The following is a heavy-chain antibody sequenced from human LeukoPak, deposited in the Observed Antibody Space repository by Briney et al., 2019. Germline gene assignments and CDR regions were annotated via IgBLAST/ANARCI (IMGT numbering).Heavy chain of an antibody. Sequence: GGSLRLSCAASGFTFSNFWMHWVRQAPGKGLVWVALIYGDGSFTRYADSVKGRFTISRDNAKNSLYLQMNSLRAEDTAVYYCARDSSSGPPPDYWGQGTLVTVSS. CDR3: ARDSSSGPPPDY. CDR1: GFTFSNFW. D-gene: IGHD6-19*01. V-gene: IGHV3-74*01. J-gene: IGHJ4*02. CDR2: IYGDGSFT.